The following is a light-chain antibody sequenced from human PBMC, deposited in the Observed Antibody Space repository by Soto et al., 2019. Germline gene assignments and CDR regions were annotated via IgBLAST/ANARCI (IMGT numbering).Light chain of an antibody. J-gene: IGKJ2*01. V-gene: IGKV4-1*01. CDR1: QSVLYSSNNKNY. Sequence: DIVMTQSPDSLAVSLGERATINCKSSQSVLYSSNNKNYLAWYQQKPGQPPKLLIYWASIRESGVPDRFSGSGSGTDFTLTISSLQAEDVAVYYCQQYYSNPPMNTFGQGTKLEIK. CDR3: QQYYSNPPMNT. CDR2: WAS.